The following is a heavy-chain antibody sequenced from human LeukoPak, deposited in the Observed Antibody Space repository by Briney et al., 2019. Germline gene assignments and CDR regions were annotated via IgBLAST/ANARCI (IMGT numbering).Heavy chain of an antibody. J-gene: IGHJ4*02. Sequence: SETLSLTCTVSGDSISSSRSYWGWSRQPPGKGLEWVGSIYYSGSTYYNPSLKSRVTISVDTSKTQFSLTLSSVTAADTAVYYCARSLTYYFGSGHFAYWGQGTLVTVSS. CDR2: IYYSGST. V-gene: IGHV4-39*01. D-gene: IGHD3-10*01. CDR3: ARSLTYYFGSGHFAY. CDR1: GDSISSSRSY.